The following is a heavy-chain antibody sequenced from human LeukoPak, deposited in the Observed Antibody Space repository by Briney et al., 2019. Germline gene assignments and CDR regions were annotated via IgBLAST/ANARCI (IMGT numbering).Heavy chain of an antibody. Sequence: SETLSLTCAVYGGSFSGYYWSWIRQPPGKGLEWIGEINHSGSTNYNPSLKSRVTISVDTSKNRFSLKLSSVTAADTAVYYCATESIAAAGTGGFDYWGQGTLVTVSS. CDR2: INHSGST. D-gene: IGHD6-13*01. J-gene: IGHJ4*02. V-gene: IGHV4-34*01. CDR1: GGSFSGYY. CDR3: ATESIAAAGTGGFDY.